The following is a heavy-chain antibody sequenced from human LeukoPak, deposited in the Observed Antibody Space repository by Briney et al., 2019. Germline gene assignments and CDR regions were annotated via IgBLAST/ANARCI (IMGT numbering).Heavy chain of an antibody. Sequence: GGSLRLSCAASGLTFSSYETNSVRQDPGGGLEWVSYISSSGSTIYYADSVKGRFTISRDNSKNSLYLQMNTLTTEDTAFYYCAKDSVGSANVGALYYFDYWGQGTLVTVSS. CDR1: GLTFSSYE. J-gene: IGHJ4*02. CDR2: ISSSGSTI. D-gene: IGHD1-26*01. V-gene: IGHV3-48*03. CDR3: AKDSVGSANVGALYYFDY.